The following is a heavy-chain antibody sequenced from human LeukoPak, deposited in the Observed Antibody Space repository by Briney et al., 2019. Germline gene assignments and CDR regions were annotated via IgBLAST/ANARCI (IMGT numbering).Heavy chain of an antibody. V-gene: IGHV3-48*03. CDR1: GFTFSSYE. CDR3: ARLRGPMVRGDR. D-gene: IGHD3-10*01. J-gene: IGHJ4*02. CDR2: ISSSGSTI. Sequence: GGSLRLSCAASGFTFSSYEMNWVRQAPGKGLKWVSYISSSGSTIYYADSVKGRFTISRDNAKNSLYLQMNSLRAEDTAVYYCARLRGPMVRGDRWGQGTLVTVSS.